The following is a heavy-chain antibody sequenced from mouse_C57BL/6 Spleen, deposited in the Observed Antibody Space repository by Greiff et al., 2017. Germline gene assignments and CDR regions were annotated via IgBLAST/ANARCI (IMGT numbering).Heavy chain of an antibody. CDR3: AREAYGNYVGWYFCV. J-gene: IGHJ1*03. D-gene: IGHD2-1*01. V-gene: IGHV5-16*01. CDR1: GFTFSDYY. Sequence: EVKLVESEGGLVQPGSSMKLSCTASGFTFSDYYMAWVRQAPEQGLEWVANIHYDGNSTYYLDTLKSRFILSRDTAKNILYLQMSSLKSEDTATYYCAREAYGNYVGWYFCVWGTTTTVTVSS. CDR2: IHYDGNST.